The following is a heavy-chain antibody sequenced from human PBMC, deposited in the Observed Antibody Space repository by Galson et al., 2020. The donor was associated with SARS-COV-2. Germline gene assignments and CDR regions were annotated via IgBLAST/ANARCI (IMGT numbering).Heavy chain of an antibody. J-gene: IGHJ4*02. CDR2: INQSGNI. V-gene: IGHV4-34*01. Sequence: SETLSLTCAVYGESFSGHHWSWIRQPPGEGLEWIGEINQSGNINYNPSLKSRVTISVDTSKNQFSLKLTSVTAADTAVYYCARGRLQITMMVVVFTGGSFYFDYWGQGTLVTVFS. CDR1: GESFSGHH. CDR3: ARGRLQITMMVVVFTGGSFYFDY. D-gene: IGHD3-22*01.